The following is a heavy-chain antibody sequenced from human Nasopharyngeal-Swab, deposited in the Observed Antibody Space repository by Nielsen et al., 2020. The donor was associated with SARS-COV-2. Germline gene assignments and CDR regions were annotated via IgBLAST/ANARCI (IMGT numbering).Heavy chain of an antibody. V-gene: IGHV3-30*03. D-gene: IGHD5-18*01. J-gene: IGHJ3*02. CDR2: FSYDGSTE. CDR1: GFTFRSYA. Sequence: GESLKISWAASGFTFRSYAMHWVRRAPGKGLEWVATFSYDGSTEFYADSAKCRFTISRDNSKNTLDLQMNSLGAEDTAVYYCAREGEGVTGAFDIWGQGTMVTVSS. CDR3: AREGEGVTGAFDI.